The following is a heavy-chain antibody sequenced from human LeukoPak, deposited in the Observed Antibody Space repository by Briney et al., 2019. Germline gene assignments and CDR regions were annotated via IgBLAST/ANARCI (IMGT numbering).Heavy chain of an antibody. D-gene: IGHD2-2*02. CDR3: AREMWVWGYCSSTSCYTVFDI. V-gene: IGHV1-69*05. J-gene: IGHJ3*02. Sequence: SVKVSCKASGGTFSSYAISWVRQAPGQGLEWMGGIIPIFGTANYAQKFQGRVTITTDESTSTAYMELSSLRSDDTAVYYCAREMWVWGYCSSTSCYTVFDIWGEGTMVTVSS. CDR2: IIPIFGTA. CDR1: GGTFSSYA.